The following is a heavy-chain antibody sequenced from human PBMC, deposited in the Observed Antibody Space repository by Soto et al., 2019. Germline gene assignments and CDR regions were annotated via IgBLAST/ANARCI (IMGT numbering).Heavy chain of an antibody. CDR2: ISGSGGST. CDR1: GFTFSSYA. Sequence: PGGSLRLSCAASGFTFSSYAMSWVRQAPGKGLEWVSAISGSGGSTYYADSVKGRFTISRDNSKNTLYLQMNSLRAEDTAVYYCAGSGWYTDYYYYYGMDVWGQGTTVTVSS. J-gene: IGHJ6*02. D-gene: IGHD6-19*01. V-gene: IGHV3-23*01. CDR3: AGSGWYTDYYYYYGMDV.